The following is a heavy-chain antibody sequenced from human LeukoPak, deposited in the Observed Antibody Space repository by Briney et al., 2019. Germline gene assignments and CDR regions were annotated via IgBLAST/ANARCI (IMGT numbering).Heavy chain of an antibody. D-gene: IGHD3-22*01. J-gene: IGHJ4*02. CDR3: ARDGYYYDSSGYYENIIDY. CDR2: IYYSGST. Sequence: SETLSLTCTVSGGSISSGGYYWSWIRQHPGKGLEWIGYIYYSGSTYYNPSLKSRVTISVDTSKNQFSLKLSSVTAADTAVYYCARDGYYYDSSGYYENIIDYWGQGTLVTVSS. CDR1: GGSISSGGYY. V-gene: IGHV4-31*03.